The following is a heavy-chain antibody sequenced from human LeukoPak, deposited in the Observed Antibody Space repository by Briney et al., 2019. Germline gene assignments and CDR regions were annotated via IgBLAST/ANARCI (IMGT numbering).Heavy chain of an antibody. Sequence: GGSLRLSCAASGFTFSDYYMSWIRQAPGKGLEWASYISRTGSTIYYADSLKGRFTISRDNAKNSLYLQMNSLRAEDTAVYYCARRDTYYYDSGGYSFDAFDIWGQGTMVTVSS. V-gene: IGHV3-11*01. D-gene: IGHD3-22*01. CDR1: GFTFSDYY. CDR3: ARRDTYYYDSGGYSFDAFDI. CDR2: ISRTGSTI. J-gene: IGHJ3*02.